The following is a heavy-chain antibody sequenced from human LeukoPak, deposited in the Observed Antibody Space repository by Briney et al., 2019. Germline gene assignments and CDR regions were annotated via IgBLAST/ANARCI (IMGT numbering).Heavy chain of an antibody. CDR2: IYPDDSDT. CDR1: GYSFTTYW. V-gene: IGHV5-51*01. CDR3: ARHNDYASGSYYDY. Sequence: GESLKISCKGSGYSFTTYWIGWVRQMPGKGLEWIGIIYPDDSDTRYSPSFQGQVTISADKSIRTAYLQWRSLKASDSAMYYCARHNDYASGSYYDYWGQGTLVTVSS. J-gene: IGHJ4*02. D-gene: IGHD3-10*01.